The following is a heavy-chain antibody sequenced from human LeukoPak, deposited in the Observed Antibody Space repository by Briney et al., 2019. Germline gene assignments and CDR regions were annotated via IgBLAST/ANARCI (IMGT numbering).Heavy chain of an antibody. J-gene: IGHJ4*02. D-gene: IGHD3-10*01. CDR2: INSDGSST. V-gene: IGHV3-74*01. CDR3: AELTSMVEQY. CDR1: GFTFSSYW. Sequence: PGGSLRLSSEASGFTFSSYWMHWVRQVPGKGLVWVSRINSDGSSTSYADSVKGRFTISRDNAKNTLYLQMNSLRAEDTAVYYCAELTSMVEQYWGQGALVTVSS.